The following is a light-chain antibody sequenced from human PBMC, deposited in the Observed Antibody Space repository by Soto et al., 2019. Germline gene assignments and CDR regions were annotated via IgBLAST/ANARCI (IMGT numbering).Light chain of an antibody. J-gene: IGKJ1*01. CDR2: ATS. V-gene: IGKV1-39*01. CDR3: QQSYYSWT. CDR1: QSISSY. Sequence: DLQMTQSPSSLSASVGDRVTITCRASQSISSYFNWYQQKPGKAPKLLIYATSSLESGVPSRFSGSGSGTDFTLTISSLQPEDFATYYCQQSYYSWTFGQGTKV.